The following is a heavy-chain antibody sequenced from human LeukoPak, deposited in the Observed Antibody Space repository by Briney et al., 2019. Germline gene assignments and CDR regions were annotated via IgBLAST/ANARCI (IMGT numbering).Heavy chain of an antibody. D-gene: IGHD1-1*01. CDR2: MNPNSGNT. J-gene: IGHJ4*02. CDR3: ASVLGSISH. Sequence: ASVKVCCKASGYTFSTCDINWVRQATGQGLEWMGWMNPNSGNTGFAHKFQGRVTMTRDTSINTAYMELSSLRSEDRAVYYCASVLGSISHWAQGTLVPVSS. CDR1: GYTFSTCD. V-gene: IGHV1-8*01.